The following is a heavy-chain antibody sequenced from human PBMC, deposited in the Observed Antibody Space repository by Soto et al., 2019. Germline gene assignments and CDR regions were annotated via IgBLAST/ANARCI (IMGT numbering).Heavy chain of an antibody. J-gene: IGHJ4*02. Sequence: QVQLVQSGAEVKKPGASVKVSCKASGYTFTSYDINWVRQATGQGLEWMGWMNPNSGNTGYSQKFQGRVTMTRNTSISTAYMELSSLRSEGTAVYYCAREHSSSGRFDYWGQGTLVTVSS. D-gene: IGHD6-13*01. CDR2: MNPNSGNT. CDR3: AREHSSSGRFDY. CDR1: GYTFTSYD. V-gene: IGHV1-8*01.